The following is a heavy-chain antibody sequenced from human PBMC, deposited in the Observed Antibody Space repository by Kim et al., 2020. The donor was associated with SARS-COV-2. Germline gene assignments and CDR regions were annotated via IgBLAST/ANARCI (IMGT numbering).Heavy chain of an antibody. CDR1: GYTFTSYG. V-gene: IGHV1-18*01. D-gene: IGHD3-22*01. CDR3: ARTRGGVVVIDMGGMDV. J-gene: IGHJ6*02. CDR2: ISAYNGNT. Sequence: ASVKVSCKASGYTFTSYGISWVRQAPGQGLEWMGWISAYNGNTNYAQKLQGRVTMTTDTSTSTAYMELRSLRSDDTAVYYCARTRGGVVVIDMGGMDVWGQGTTVTVSS.